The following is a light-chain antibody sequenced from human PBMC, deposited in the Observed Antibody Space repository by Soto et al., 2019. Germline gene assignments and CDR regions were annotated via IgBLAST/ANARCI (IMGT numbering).Light chain of an antibody. V-gene: IGLV2-23*01. CDR2: EGS. CDR3: SYYAGSTPLV. J-gene: IGLJ2*01. CDR1: SSDVGSYNL. Sequence: QSALTQPASVSGSPGQSITISCTGTSSDVGSYNLVSWYQQHPGKAPKLMIYEGSKRPSGVSNRFSGSTSGNTASLTISGLPAEDEADYSCSYYAGSTPLVFGGGTKLTVL.